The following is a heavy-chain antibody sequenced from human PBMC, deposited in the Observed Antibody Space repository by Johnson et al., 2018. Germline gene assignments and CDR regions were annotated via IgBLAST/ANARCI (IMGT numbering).Heavy chain of an antibody. D-gene: IGHD1-26*01. CDR1: GFTFSSYG. CDR2: IWYDGSNK. V-gene: IGHV3-33*01. Sequence: QLVQSGGGVVQPGRSLRLSCAASGFTFSSYGMHWVRQAPGKGLEWVAVIWYDGSNKYYADSVKGRFTISRDNSKNTLYLQMNSLRAEDTAVYYCARPWELRVADAFDIWGQGTMVTVSS. J-gene: IGHJ3*02. CDR3: ARPWELRVADAFDI.